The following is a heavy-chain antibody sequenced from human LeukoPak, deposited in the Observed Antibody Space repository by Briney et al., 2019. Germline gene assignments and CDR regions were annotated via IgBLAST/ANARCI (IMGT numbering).Heavy chain of an antibody. CDR3: ARRSGSYYSGGDY. Sequence: GAELKISFQGAGCRFTSYWIGWGRRMPGKGVEGRGIIYPGDSDTRYSPSFQGQVTISADKSISTAYLQWSSLKASDAAMYYCARRSGSYYSGGDYWGQGTLVTVSS. CDR1: GCRFTSYW. CDR2: IYPGDSDT. D-gene: IGHD1-26*01. J-gene: IGHJ4*02. V-gene: IGHV5-51*01.